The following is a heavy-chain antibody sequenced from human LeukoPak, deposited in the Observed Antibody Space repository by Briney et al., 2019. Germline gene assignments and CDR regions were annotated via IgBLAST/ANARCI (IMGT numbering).Heavy chain of an antibody. J-gene: IGHJ5*02. CDR2: IYPGDSDT. CDR3: AKSAYYYGSGSYYAYNWFDP. Sequence: GESLKISCKGSGYSFASYWIGWVRQMPGKGLEWMGIIYPGDSDTRYSPSFLGQVTISADKSISTAYLQWSSLKASDTAMYYCAKSAYYYGSGSYYAYNWFDPWGQGTLVTVSS. V-gene: IGHV5-51*01. CDR1: GYSFASYW. D-gene: IGHD3-10*01.